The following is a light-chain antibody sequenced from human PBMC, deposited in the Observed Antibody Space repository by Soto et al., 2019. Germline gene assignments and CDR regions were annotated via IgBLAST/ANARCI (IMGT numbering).Light chain of an antibody. CDR3: QQYNNWPPWT. Sequence: EIVLTQSPGTLSLSPGESATLSCRASQYVSVRFLAWYQQKPGQAPRLLIYGASTRATTIPARFIGSGSGTEFTLTISNLQSEDFAVYYCQQYNNWPPWTFGQGTKVDIK. J-gene: IGKJ1*01. CDR1: QYVSVRF. V-gene: IGKV3-15*01. CDR2: GAS.